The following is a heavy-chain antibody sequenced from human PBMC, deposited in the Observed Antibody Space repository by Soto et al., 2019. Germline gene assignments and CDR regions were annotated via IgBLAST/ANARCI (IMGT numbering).Heavy chain of an antibody. J-gene: IGHJ6*02. CDR2: ISAYNGNT. CDR1: GYTFTSYG. D-gene: IGHD4-17*01. V-gene: IGHV1-18*01. CDR3: ARDSGYGDYEAFVDV. Sequence: ASVKVSCKASGYTFTSYGISWVRQAPGQGLEWMRWISAYNGNTNYAQKLQGRVTMTTDTSTSTAYMELRSLRSDDTAVYYCARDSGYGDYEAFVDVWGQGTTVTVAS.